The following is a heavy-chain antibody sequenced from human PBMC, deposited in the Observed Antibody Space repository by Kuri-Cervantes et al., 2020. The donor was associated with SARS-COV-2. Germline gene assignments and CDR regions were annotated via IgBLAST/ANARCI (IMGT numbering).Heavy chain of an antibody. Sequence: SETLSLTCTVSGGSISSSSYYWGWIRQPPGKGLQWIGSIYYSGSTYYNPSLKSRVTISVDTSKNQFSLKLSSVTAADTAVYYCARGSPEYWFDPWGQGTLVTVSS. CDR3: ARGSPEYWFDP. V-gene: IGHV4-39*07. CDR1: GGSISSSSYY. CDR2: IYYSGST. J-gene: IGHJ5*02.